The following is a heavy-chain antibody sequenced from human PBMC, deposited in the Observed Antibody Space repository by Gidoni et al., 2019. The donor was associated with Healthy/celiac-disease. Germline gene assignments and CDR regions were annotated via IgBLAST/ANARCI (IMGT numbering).Heavy chain of an antibody. CDR1: GESFSGYY. CDR3: HGGSYPPGDY. V-gene: IGHV4-34*01. CDR2: INHSGST. D-gene: IGHD3-16*02. Sequence: QVQLHQWGAGLLKPSETMSLTRDVDGESFSGYYWSWIRQPPGKGLEWIEEINHSGSTNYNPSLKSRVTISVDTSKNQFSLKLSSVTAADTAVYYCHGGSYPPGDYWGQGTLVTVSS. J-gene: IGHJ4*02.